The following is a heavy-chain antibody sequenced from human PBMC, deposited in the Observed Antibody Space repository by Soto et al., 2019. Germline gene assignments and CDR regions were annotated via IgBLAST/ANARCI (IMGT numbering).Heavy chain of an antibody. CDR2: ISYDGSNK. D-gene: IGHD6-13*01. CDR1: GFTFSSYA. Sequence: QVQLVESGGGVVQPGRSLRLSCAASGFTFSSYAMHWVRQAPGKGLEWVAVISYDGSNKYYADSVKGRFTISRDNSKNTLYLQMNSLRAEDTAVYYCARDCRRGNYYYGMDVWGQGTTVTVSS. J-gene: IGHJ6*02. V-gene: IGHV3-30-3*01. CDR3: ARDCRRGNYYYGMDV.